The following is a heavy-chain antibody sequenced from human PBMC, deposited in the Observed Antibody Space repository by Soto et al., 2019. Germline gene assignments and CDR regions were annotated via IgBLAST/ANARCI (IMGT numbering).Heavy chain of an antibody. CDR2: IYYSGST. D-gene: IGHD6-19*01. V-gene: IGHV4-59*08. Sequence: SETLSLTCTVSGGSISSYYWSWIRQPPGKGLEWIGYIYYSGSTNYNPSPKRQVTISVDTSKNQFSLKLSSVTAADTAVYYCARHETAVAGTDYWGQGTLVTVSS. CDR1: GGSISSYY. CDR3: ARHETAVAGTDY. J-gene: IGHJ4*02.